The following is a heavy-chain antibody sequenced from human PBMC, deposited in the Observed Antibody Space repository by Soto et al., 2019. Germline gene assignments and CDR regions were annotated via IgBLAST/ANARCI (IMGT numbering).Heavy chain of an antibody. V-gene: IGHV1-69*08. J-gene: IGHJ4*02. D-gene: IGHD4-17*01. CDR2: IIPILGIA. CDR3: ARDYGDYERYFDY. Sequence: QVQLVQSGAEVKKPGSSVKVSCKASGGTFSSYTISWVRQATGQGLEWMGMIIPILGIANYAQKFQGRVTITADKSTSTAYMELSSLRTEDTAVYYCARDYGDYERYFDYWGQGTLVTVSS. CDR1: GGTFSSYT.